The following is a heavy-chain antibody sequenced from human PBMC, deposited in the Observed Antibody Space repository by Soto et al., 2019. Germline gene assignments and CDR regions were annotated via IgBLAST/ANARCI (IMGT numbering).Heavy chain of an antibody. CDR3: ARVSGSYYYGMDV. CDR1: GGSISSSNW. D-gene: IGHD1-26*01. V-gene: IGHV4-4*02. CDR2: IYHSGST. Sequence: QVQLQESGPGLVKPSGTLSLTCAVSGGSISSSNWWSWVRQPPGKGLEWIGEIYHSGSTNYNPSPKRRVTISVDKSKNQFSLKLSSVTAADTAVYYWARVSGSYYYGMDVWGQGTTVTVSS. J-gene: IGHJ6*02.